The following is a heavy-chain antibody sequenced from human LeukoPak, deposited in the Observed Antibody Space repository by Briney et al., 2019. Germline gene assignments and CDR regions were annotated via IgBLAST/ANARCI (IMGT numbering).Heavy chain of an antibody. CDR2: ISGSGGST. D-gene: IGHD3-10*01. CDR1: GFTFSSYA. Sequence: GGSLRLSCAASGFTFSSYAMSWVRQAPGKGLEWVSAISGSGGSTYYADSVKGRFTISRDNSKNTLYLQVNSLRAEDTAVYYCAKDHLGYYGSGSYYYFDYWGQGTLVTVSS. CDR3: AKDHLGYYGSGSYYYFDY. J-gene: IGHJ4*02. V-gene: IGHV3-23*01.